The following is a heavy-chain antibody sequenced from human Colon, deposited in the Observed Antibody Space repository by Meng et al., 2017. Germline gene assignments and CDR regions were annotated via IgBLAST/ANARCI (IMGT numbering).Heavy chain of an antibody. V-gene: IGHV4-31*03. Sequence: QVQLQESGPRLVKPSQTLSLTCTDSSDSVSSNSYYWTWIRQHPGTGLEWIGYIYSGGISHYNPFLKSRITMSIDTSKNQFSLQLTSVTAADTAIYYCARDPLVVGPTDRGLDSWGQGTLVTVSS. CDR1: SDSVSSNSYY. CDR2: IYSGGIS. CDR3: ARDPLVVGPTDRGLDS. J-gene: IGHJ4*02. D-gene: IGHD1-26*01.